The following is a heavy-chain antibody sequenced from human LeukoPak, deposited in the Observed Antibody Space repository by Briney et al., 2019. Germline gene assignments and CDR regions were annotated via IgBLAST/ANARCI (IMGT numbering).Heavy chain of an antibody. CDR2: TRNKANSYTT. J-gene: IGHJ4*02. V-gene: IGHV3-72*01. CDR1: GFTFSDRY. CDR3: ARDTPFGGY. D-gene: IGHD3-16*01. Sequence: GGSLRLSCAASGFTFSDRYMDWVRQAPGKGLEWVGRTRNKANSYTTEYAASVKGRFTISRDNAKNSLYLQMNSLRVEDTAVYYCARDTPFGGYWGQGTLVTVSS.